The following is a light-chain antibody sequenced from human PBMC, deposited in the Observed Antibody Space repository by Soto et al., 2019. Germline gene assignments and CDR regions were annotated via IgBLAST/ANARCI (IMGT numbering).Light chain of an antibody. CDR2: TTD. CDR1: SSNIGGNV. Sequence: QLVLTQPPSVSGTPGQRVTISCSGSSSNIGGNVVNWYQQLPGTAPRLLMYTTDQRPSGVSDRFSGSKSVTSASLAISGLQSEDEADYYCAAWDDSLNGHVFGTGTKVTVL. CDR3: AAWDDSLNGHV. J-gene: IGLJ1*01. V-gene: IGLV1-44*01.